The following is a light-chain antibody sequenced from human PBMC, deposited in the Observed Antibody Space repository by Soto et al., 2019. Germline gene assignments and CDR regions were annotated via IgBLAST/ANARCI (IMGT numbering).Light chain of an antibody. J-gene: IGLJ3*02. CDR3: GTWDSSLSVWV. CDR1: SSNIGNNY. CDR2: ENN. V-gene: IGLV1-51*02. Sequence: QSVLTQPPSVSAAPGQKVTISCSGSSSNIGNNYVSWYQQLPGTAPKLLIYENNKRPSGIPHRFSGSKSGTSATLGITGLQTGDEADYYCGTWDSSLSVWVFGGGTKVTVL.